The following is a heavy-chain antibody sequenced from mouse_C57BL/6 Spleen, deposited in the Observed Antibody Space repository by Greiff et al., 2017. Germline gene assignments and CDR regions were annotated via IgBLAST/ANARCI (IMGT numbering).Heavy chain of an antibody. D-gene: IGHD1-1*01. CDR1: GYSITSGYY. CDR2: ISYDGSN. CDR3: ARGYYGSSYGWYCDV. Sequence: EVQLQESGPGLVKPSQSLSLTCSVTGYSITSGYYWNWIRQFPGNKLEWMGYISYDGSNNYNPSLKNRISITRDTSKNQFFLKLNSVTTEDTATYYCARGYYGSSYGWYCDVWGTGTTVTVSS. J-gene: IGHJ1*03. V-gene: IGHV3-6*01.